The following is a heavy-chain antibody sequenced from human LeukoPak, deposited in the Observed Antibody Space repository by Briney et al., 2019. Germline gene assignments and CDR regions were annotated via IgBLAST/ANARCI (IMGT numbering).Heavy chain of an antibody. Sequence: GGSLRLSCAASGFTFSSYAMHWVRQAPGKGLEWVAVISYDGSNKYYADSVKGRFTISRDNSKNTLYLQMNSLRAEDTAVYYCARVDYYDSSGYYLAHRDYFDYWGQGTLVTVSS. D-gene: IGHD3-22*01. CDR1: GFTFSSYA. J-gene: IGHJ4*02. V-gene: IGHV3-30-3*01. CDR2: ISYDGSNK. CDR3: ARVDYYDSSGYYLAHRDYFDY.